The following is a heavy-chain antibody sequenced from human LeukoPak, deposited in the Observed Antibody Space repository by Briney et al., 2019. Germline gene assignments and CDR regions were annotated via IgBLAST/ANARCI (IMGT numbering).Heavy chain of an antibody. CDR2: INHSGSA. V-gene: IGHV4-34*01. J-gene: IGHJ4*02. CDR3: ASGGVTAMAD. CDR1: GGSFSGYY. D-gene: IGHD2-21*02. Sequence: SETLSLTCAVYGGSFSGYYWSWIRQPPGKGLEWIGEINHSGSANYNPSLKSRVTISVDTSKNQFSLKLSSVTAADTAVYYCASGGVTAMADWGQGTLVTVSS.